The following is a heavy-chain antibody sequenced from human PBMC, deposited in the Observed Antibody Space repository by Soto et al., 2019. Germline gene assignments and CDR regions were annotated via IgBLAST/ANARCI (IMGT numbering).Heavy chain of an antibody. CDR3: ARDNSETDSWWFDP. D-gene: IGHD1-26*01. CDR1: GFPFSGYY. V-gene: IGHV1-46*01. Sequence: ASVKVSCKASGFPFSGYYMHWVRQAPGQGLEWMGLINPSGVSTNYAQKFQGRVTLTRDTSTGTVSMELTSLRSEDTAVYYCARDNSETDSWWFDPWGQGTLVTVSS. J-gene: IGHJ5*02. CDR2: INPSGVST.